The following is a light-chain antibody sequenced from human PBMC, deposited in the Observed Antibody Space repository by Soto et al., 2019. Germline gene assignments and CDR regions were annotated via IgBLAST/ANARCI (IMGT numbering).Light chain of an antibody. CDR2: AVS. J-gene: IGLJ1*01. Sequence: QSALTQPPSASGSVGQSVTISCTGTSSDVGAYNYVSWYQQHPGKAPKLMICAVSKRPSGVADRFSGPKSGYTASLTVSGLQAEDEADYYCSSHAVNNNDVFGTGTKVTVL. V-gene: IGLV2-8*01. CDR3: SSHAVNNNDV. CDR1: SSDVGAYNY.